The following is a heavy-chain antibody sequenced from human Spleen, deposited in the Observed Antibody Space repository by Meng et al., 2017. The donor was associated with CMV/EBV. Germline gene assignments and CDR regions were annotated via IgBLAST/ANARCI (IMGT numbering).Heavy chain of an antibody. CDR2: IIPMANVA. V-gene: IGHV1-69*02. Sequence: SVKVSCKAPGGTFTSYTFSWVRQAPGQGLEWMGRIIPMANVANYAQKFQDRVTIIADKSTSTVYMQLSSLRSDDTAVYFCARMGINWFDPWGQGTLVTVSS. CDR1: GGTFTSYT. D-gene: IGHD1-26*01. CDR3: ARMGINWFDP. J-gene: IGHJ5*02.